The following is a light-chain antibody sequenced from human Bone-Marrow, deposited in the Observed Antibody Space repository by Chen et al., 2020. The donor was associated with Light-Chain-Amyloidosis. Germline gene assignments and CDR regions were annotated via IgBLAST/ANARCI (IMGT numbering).Light chain of an antibody. V-gene: IGLV2-23*01. J-gene: IGLJ3*02. CDR1: SSDVGSSKL. Sequence: QPALTQPASVSGSPGQPITISCAGTSSDVGSSKLVYWYQQQPGKVPQLMIYEGSKRPSGVSNRFSGSNSGNTASLTICGRQAVDEADYYCGSDEGSSPFWVFGRVTQLTVL. CDR2: EGS. CDR3: GSDEGSSPFWV.